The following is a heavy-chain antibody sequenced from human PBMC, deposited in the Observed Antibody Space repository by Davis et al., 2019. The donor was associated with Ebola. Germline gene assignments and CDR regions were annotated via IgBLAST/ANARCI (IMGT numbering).Heavy chain of an antibody. CDR1: GYTFITYG. CDR3: ARDLTGDQP. V-gene: IGHV1-18*01. J-gene: IGHJ5*02. D-gene: IGHD7-27*01. CDR2: ISVYNDNA. Sequence: ASVTVSCKASGYTFITYGIAWVRQAPGQGLEWMGWISVYNDNAKYVENLQGRVTMTADTATSTAYLELRSLRSDDTAVYYCARDLTGDQPWGQGTLVTVSS.